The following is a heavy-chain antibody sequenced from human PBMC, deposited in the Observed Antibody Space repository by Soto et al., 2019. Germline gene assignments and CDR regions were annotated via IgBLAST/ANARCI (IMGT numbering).Heavy chain of an antibody. D-gene: IGHD2-2*02. CDR1: GFTFSSYS. V-gene: IGHV3-21*01. J-gene: IGHJ6*02. CDR2: ISSSSSYI. Sequence: EVQLVESGGGLVKPGGSLRLSCAASGFTFSSYSMNWVRQAPGKGLEWVSSISSSSSYIYYADSVKGRFTISRDNAKNSLYLQMNSLRAEDTAVYYCARDQEYCSSTSCYRDYYYGMDVWGQGTTVTVSS. CDR3: ARDQEYCSSTSCYRDYYYGMDV.